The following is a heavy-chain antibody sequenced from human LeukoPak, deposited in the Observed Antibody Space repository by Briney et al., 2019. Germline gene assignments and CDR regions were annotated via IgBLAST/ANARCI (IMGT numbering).Heavy chain of an antibody. Sequence: PGGSLRLSCAASGFTFSSDGMHWVRQAPGKGLEWVAVIWYDGSKKYYADSVKGRFTISRDNSKNTLYVQMNSLRAEDTAVYYCARESRYGSGLYHQNNWFDPWGQGTLVTGSS. CDR3: ARESRYGSGLYHQNNWFDP. CDR2: IWYDGSKK. D-gene: IGHD3-10*01. CDR1: GFTFSSDG. J-gene: IGHJ5*02. V-gene: IGHV3-33*01.